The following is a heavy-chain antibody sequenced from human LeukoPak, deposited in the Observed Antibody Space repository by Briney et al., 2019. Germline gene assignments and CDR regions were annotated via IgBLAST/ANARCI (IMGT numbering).Heavy chain of an antibody. Sequence: GESLKISCKGSGYSFTSYWIGWVRQMPGKGLEWMGIIYPGDSDTRYSPSFQGQVTISADKTISTAYPQWSSLKASDTAIYYCARRDYVPIFDYWGQGTLVTVSS. CDR2: IYPGDSDT. CDR3: ARRDYVPIFDY. CDR1: GYSFTSYW. D-gene: IGHD4-17*01. J-gene: IGHJ4*02. V-gene: IGHV5-51*01.